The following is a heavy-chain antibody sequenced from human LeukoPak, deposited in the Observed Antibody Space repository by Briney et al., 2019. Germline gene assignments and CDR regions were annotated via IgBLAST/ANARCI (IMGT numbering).Heavy chain of an antibody. CDR2: MNPNSGNT. D-gene: IGHD6-13*01. Sequence: ASVTVSFKASGYTFTNYDINWVRQASGQGVDWMGWMNPNSGNTGYAQKFQGRLTMTRNTSISTAFMELSSLRSEDTAVYYCARGEYSSSWYPFDYWGQGSLVTVSS. V-gene: IGHV1-8*01. CDR1: GYTFTNYD. CDR3: ARGEYSSSWYPFDY. J-gene: IGHJ4*02.